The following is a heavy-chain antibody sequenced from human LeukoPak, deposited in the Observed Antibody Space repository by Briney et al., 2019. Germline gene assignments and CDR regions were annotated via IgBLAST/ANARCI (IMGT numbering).Heavy chain of an antibody. D-gene: IGHD6-13*01. V-gene: IGHV3-21*01. Sequence: GGSLRLSCVASEFTFNSYTMNWVRQAPGKGLEWVSSISSTSSYIYYADSVKGRFTISRDNAKNSLYLQMNSLRAEDTAVYYCARDRYSSSWYFDAFDIWGQGTMVTVSS. CDR3: ARDRYSSSWYFDAFDI. CDR2: ISSTSSYI. CDR1: EFTFNSYT. J-gene: IGHJ3*02.